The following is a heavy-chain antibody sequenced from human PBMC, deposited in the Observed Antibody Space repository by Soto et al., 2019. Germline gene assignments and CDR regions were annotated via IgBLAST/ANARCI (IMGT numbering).Heavy chain of an antibody. J-gene: IGHJ4*02. CDR2: ISYDGSDK. Sequence: PGGSLRLSCAASGFTFSPYTMHWVRQTPGKGLEWVAVISYDGSDKYYADSVRGRFTISRDNSKNTLFLQMNSLRVEDTALYYCARGGGFCGADCYKGGIDYWGQGALVTVS. CDR3: ARGGGFCGADCYKGGIDY. CDR1: GFTFSPYT. V-gene: IGHV3-30-3*01. D-gene: IGHD2-21*02.